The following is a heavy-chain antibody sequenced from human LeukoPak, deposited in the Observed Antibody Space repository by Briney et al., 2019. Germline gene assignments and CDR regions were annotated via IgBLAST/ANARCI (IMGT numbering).Heavy chain of an antibody. Sequence: ASVKVSCKASGYTFTGYYMHWVRQAPGQGFEWMGWINPNSGGTNYAQKFQGRVTMTRDTSISTAYMELSRLRSDDTAVYYCARAYLGYSSSADLDYWGQGTLVTVSS. D-gene: IGHD6-6*01. CDR1: GYTFTGYY. V-gene: IGHV1-2*02. CDR3: ARAYLGYSSSADLDY. J-gene: IGHJ4*02. CDR2: INPNSGGT.